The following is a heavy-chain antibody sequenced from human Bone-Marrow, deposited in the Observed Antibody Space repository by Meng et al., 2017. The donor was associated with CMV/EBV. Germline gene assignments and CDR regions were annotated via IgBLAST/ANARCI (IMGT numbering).Heavy chain of an antibody. CDR3: AREGIAAAAFFDP. V-gene: IGHV4-59*01. CDR1: GGSISSYY. Sequence: SETLSLTCTVSGGSISSYYWSWIRQPPGKGLEWIGYIYYSGSTNYNPSLKSRVTISVDTSKNQFSLKLSSVTAADTAVYYCAREGIAAAAFFDPWGQGTRVTGYS. D-gene: IGHD6-13*01. CDR2: IYYSGST. J-gene: IGHJ5*02.